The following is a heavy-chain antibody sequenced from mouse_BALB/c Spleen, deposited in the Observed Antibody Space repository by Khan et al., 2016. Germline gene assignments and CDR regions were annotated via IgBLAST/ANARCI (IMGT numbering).Heavy chain of an antibody. CDR2: ISYSGST. J-gene: IGHJ2*01. CDR3: ARDTTVVAKDYFDY. Sequence: VQLKESGPGLVKPSQSLSLTCTVTGYSITSDYAWNWIRQFPGNKLEWMGYISYSGSTSYNPSLKSRISITRDTSKNQFFLQLNSVTTEDTATYYCARDTTVVAKDYFDYWGQGTTLTVSS. CDR1: GYSITSDYA. D-gene: IGHD1-1*01. V-gene: IGHV3-2*02.